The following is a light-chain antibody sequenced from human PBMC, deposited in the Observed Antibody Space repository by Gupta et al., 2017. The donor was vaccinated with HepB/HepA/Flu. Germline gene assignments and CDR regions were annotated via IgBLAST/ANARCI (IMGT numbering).Light chain of an antibody. J-gene: IGKJ1*01. CDR1: QSINSW. Sequence: DIQMTQSPSTLSVSVGDRVTITCRASQSINSWLAWYQQKPGKAPKLLIYKASSLESGVPSRFSGSGSGTEFTLTINSLQPDDFATYYCQQYKSYSGTFGQGTKVEIK. V-gene: IGKV1-5*03. CDR3: QQYKSYSGT. CDR2: KAS.